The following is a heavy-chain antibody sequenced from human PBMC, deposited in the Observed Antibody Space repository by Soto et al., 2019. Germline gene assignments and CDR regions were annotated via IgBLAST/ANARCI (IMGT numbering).Heavy chain of an antibody. CDR3: ARVPQWGSGSSRWFDP. CDR1: GGSISSSSYY. J-gene: IGHJ5*02. Sequence: KPSETLSLTCTVSGGSISSSSYYWGWIRQPPGKGLEWIGSIYYSGSTYYNPSLKSRVTISVDTSKNQFSLKLSSVTAADTAVYYCARVPQWGSGSSRWFDPWGQGTLVTVSS. CDR2: IYYSGST. D-gene: IGHD3-10*01. V-gene: IGHV4-39*07.